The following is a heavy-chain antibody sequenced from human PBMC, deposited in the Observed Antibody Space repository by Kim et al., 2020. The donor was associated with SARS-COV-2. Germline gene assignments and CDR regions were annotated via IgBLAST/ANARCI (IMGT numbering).Heavy chain of an antibody. J-gene: IGHJ3*02. CDR3: ARELRYFDWLSPGGAFDI. CDR1: GFTFSSYA. V-gene: IGHV3-30-3*01. D-gene: IGHD3-9*01. CDR2: ISYDGSNK. Sequence: GGSLRLSCAASGFTFSSYAMHWVRQAPGKGLEWVAVISYDGSNKYYADSVKGRFTISRDNSKNTLYLQMNSLRAEDTAVYYCARELRYFDWLSPGGAFDIWGQGTMVTVSS.